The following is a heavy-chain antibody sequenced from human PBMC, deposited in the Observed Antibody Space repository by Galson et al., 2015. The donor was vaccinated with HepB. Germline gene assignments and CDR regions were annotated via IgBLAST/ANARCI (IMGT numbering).Heavy chain of an antibody. CDR3: AKDEFYDSTGYYPSYFDY. CDR2: LSGSGART. J-gene: IGHJ4*02. D-gene: IGHD3-22*01. CDR1: GFTFNSHA. Sequence: SLRLSCAASGFTFNSHAMTWVHQTPGKGLEWVSGLSGSGARTYYADSVKGRFTISRDNSKNTLYLQMNSLRAEDTAVYYCAKDEFYDSTGYYPSYFDYWGQGTLVTVSS. V-gene: IGHV3-23*01.